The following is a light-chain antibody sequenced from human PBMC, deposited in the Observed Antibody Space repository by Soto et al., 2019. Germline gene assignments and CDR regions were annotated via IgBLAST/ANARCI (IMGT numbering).Light chain of an antibody. V-gene: IGKV3-20*01. CDR3: QQYGSSPYT. CDR2: GAS. J-gene: IGKJ2*01. CDR1: QSFTRNY. Sequence: EIVLTQSPGTLSLSPGERAILSCRASQSFTRNYLAWYRHQPGQAPRLLIYGASSRATGIPDRFSGSGSGTDFTLIISGLEPEDSAVYYCQQYGSSPYTFGQGTKLEIK.